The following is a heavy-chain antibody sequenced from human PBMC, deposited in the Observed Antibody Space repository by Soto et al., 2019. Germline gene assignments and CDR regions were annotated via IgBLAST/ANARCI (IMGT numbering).Heavy chain of an antibody. CDR3: ARQDSSVYYFDS. V-gene: IGHV4-30-4*01. J-gene: IGHJ4*02. CDR2: IYYSGST. CDR1: GGSISRGDYY. Sequence: SETLSHTCTVSGGSISRGDYYWSWIRQPPGKGLEWIGYIYYSGSTYYNPSLKSRVTISVNTSKNQFSLKLSSVTAADTAVYYCARQDSSVYYFDSWGQGTLVT. D-gene: IGHD6-19*01.